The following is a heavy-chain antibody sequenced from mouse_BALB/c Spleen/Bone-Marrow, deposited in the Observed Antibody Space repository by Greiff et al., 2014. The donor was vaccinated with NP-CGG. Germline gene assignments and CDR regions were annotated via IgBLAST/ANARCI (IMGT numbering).Heavy chain of an antibody. Sequence: LQQSGSELVRPGASVKLSCKASGYTFINYWMHWVKQRPGQGLEWIGNIYPGSGTTNYDEKFKTKATLTVDTFSSTAYMQLSSLTSEDSAVYYCTKGNYFFDYWGQGTLSQSPQ. CDR2: IYPGSGTT. CDR3: TKGNYFFDY. J-gene: IGHJ2*01. D-gene: IGHD2-1*01. V-gene: IGHV1S22*01. CDR1: GYTFINYW.